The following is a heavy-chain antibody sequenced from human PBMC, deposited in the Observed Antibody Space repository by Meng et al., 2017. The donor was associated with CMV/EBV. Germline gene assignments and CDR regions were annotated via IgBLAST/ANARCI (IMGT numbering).Heavy chain of an antibody. D-gene: IGHD1-26*01. V-gene: IGHV1-18*01. Sequence: ASVKVSCKASGYTFTSYGISWVRQAPGQGLEWMGWISAYNGNTNYAQKLQGRVTMTTDTSTSTAYMELRSLRSDDTAVYYCARDDLKYCGSYFPDYWGQGTLVTVSS. CDR2: ISAYNGNT. J-gene: IGHJ4*02. CDR1: GYTFTSYG. CDR3: ARDDLKYCGSYFPDY.